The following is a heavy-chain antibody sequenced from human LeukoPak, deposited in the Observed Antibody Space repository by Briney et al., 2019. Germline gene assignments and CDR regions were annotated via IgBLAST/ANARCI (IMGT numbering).Heavy chain of an antibody. CDR2: IKQDGNEK. J-gene: IGHJ4*02. V-gene: IGHV3-7*03. Sequence: GGSLRLSCAASGFRFNTYWMSWVRQAPGKGLEWVANIKQDGNEKYYADSVKGRFTISRDNAKNSLYLQMNSLRAEDTALYYCAKDRYGSGSYGPLDYWGQGTLVTVSS. CDR1: GFRFNTYW. CDR3: AKDRYGSGSYGPLDY. D-gene: IGHD3-10*01.